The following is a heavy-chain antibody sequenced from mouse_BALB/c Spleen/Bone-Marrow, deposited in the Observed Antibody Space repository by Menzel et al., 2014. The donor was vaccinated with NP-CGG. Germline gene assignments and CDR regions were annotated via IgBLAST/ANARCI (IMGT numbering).Heavy chain of an antibody. J-gene: IGHJ4*01. Sequence: QQPGTELVMPGASVKMSCKASGYAFTDRWIHWVEQRPGQGLEWIGAIDTSDSYTNYNQKFKGKATLTVDESSSTAYIHLSSLTSEDSAVYYCARGGDDFSLDYWGQRTSVTVSS. D-gene: IGHD2-4*01. CDR3: ARGGDDFSLDY. CDR2: IDTSDSYT. CDR1: GYAFTDRW. V-gene: IGHV1-69*01.